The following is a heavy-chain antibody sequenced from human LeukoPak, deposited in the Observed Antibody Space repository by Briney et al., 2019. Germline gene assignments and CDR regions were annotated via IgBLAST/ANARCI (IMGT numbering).Heavy chain of an antibody. Sequence: GASVKVSCKASGYTFTSYAMHWVRQAPGQRLEWMGWINAGNGNTKYSQEFQGRVTITRDTSASTAYMELSSLRSEDTAVYYCASGIKAVVTALRNHYYYYYYMDVWGKGTTVTISS. CDR2: INAGNGNT. CDR3: ASGIKAVVTALRNHYYYYYYMDV. CDR1: GYTFTSYA. J-gene: IGHJ6*03. V-gene: IGHV1-3*03. D-gene: IGHD3-22*01.